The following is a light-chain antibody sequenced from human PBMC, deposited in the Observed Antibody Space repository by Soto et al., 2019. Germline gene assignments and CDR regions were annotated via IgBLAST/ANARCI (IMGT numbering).Light chain of an antibody. V-gene: IGLV1-51*01. J-gene: IGLJ2*01. CDR1: SSNIGNSF. CDR2: DNN. Sequence: QSVLTQPPSVSAAPGQTVAISCSGTSSNIGNSFVSWYQQHPGTAPTLLVYDNNKRPSGIPDRFSGAKSGTYATLGITGLQTGDEAADYCGTWDSGMRAVVFGGGTKLTVL. CDR3: GTWDSGMRAVV.